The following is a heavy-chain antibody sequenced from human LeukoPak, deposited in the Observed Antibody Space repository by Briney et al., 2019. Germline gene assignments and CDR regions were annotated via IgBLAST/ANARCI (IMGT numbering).Heavy chain of an antibody. CDR2: IYPGDSDT. Sequence: GESLKISCKGSGYSFTKYWIGWVRQMPGKGLEWMGIIYPGDSDTRYSPSFQGQVTISADKSIGTAYLQWSSLKASDTAMYYCARRTGYTTSSKTFDYWGQGTRVTVSS. CDR1: GYSFTKYW. V-gene: IGHV5-51*01. J-gene: IGHJ4*02. CDR3: ARRTGYTTSSKTFDY. D-gene: IGHD6-6*01.